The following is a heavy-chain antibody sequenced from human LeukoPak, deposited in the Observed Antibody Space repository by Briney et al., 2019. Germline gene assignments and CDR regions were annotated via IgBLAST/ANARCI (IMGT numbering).Heavy chain of an antibody. CDR1: GYTFTDYY. D-gene: IGHD6-13*01. J-gene: IGHJ4*02. Sequence: GASVKVSCKASGYTFTDYYMHWVRQAPGQGLEWMGWINPNSGGTNYAQKVQGRVTMTGDTSITTAYMELSRLRSDDTAVYFCARGGYRSSWTNFDYWGQGTLVTVSS. CDR3: ARGGYRSSWTNFDY. CDR2: INPNSGGT. V-gene: IGHV1-2*02.